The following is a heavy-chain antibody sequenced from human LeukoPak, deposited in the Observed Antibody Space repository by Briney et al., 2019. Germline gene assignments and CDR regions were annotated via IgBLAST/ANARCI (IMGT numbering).Heavy chain of an antibody. Sequence: PGGSLRLSCAASGFTFSSYEMNWVRQAPGKGLEWVSYISSGSTIYYADSVKGRFTISRDNAKNSLYLQMNSLRAEDTAVYYCARGIAVAGYYYYMDVWGKGTTVTVSS. CDR2: ISSGSTI. J-gene: IGHJ6*03. CDR1: GFTFSSYE. D-gene: IGHD6-19*01. V-gene: IGHV3-48*03. CDR3: ARGIAVAGYYYYMDV.